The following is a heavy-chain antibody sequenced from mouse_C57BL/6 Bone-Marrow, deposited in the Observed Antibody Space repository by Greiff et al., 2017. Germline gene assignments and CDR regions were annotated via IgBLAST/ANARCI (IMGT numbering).Heavy chain of an antibody. V-gene: IGHV5-12*01. CDR3: AREGRGYYFDY. Sequence: EVMLVESGGGLVQPGGSLKLSCAASGFTFSDYYMYWVRQTPEKRLEWVAYISNGGGSTYYPDTVKGRFPISRDNAKNTLYLQMSRLKSEDTAMYYCAREGRGYYFDYWGQGTTLTVSS. CDR1: GFTFSDYY. CDR2: ISNGGGST. J-gene: IGHJ2*01.